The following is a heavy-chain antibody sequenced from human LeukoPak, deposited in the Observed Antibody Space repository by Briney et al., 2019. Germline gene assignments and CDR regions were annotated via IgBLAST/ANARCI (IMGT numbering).Heavy chain of an antibody. CDR3: ARNRGNSGYDTRFYGMDV. V-gene: IGHV4-59*01. Sequence: SGTLSLTCGVSGGSIDITNFWSWVRQAPGKGLEWIGYIYYSGSTNYNPSLKSRVTISVGTSKNQFSLKLSSVTAADTAVYYCARNRGNSGYDTRFYGMDVWGQGTTVTVSS. D-gene: IGHD5-12*01. CDR1: GGSIDITNF. J-gene: IGHJ6*02. CDR2: IYYSGST.